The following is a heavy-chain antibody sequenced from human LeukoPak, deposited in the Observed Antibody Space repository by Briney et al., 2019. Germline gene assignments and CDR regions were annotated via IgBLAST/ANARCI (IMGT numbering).Heavy chain of an antibody. V-gene: IGHV3-66*02. CDR3: ARGFFNFED. CDR2: IYSGGDT. D-gene: IGHD3-3*01. CDR1: GFSVSGYY. J-gene: IGHJ4*02. Sequence: GGSLRLSCAASGFSVSGYYMSWVRQAPGRGLEWVSVIYSGGDTSYADSVKGRFTVSRDNAKNTVDLHMNGLRPEGTAFYYCARGFFNFEDWGRGTLVTVSS.